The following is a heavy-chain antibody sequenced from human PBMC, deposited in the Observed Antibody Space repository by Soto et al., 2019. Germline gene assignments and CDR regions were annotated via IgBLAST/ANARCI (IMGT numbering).Heavy chain of an antibody. CDR2: ISWNSGNI. V-gene: IGHV3-9*01. Sequence: EVQLEESGGGLVQPGRSLRLSCAASGFTFEDYGMHWVRLPPGKGLEWASGISWNSGNIHYADSVKGRFTISRDNTRNSLYLQMNSLNPEDTALYFCAKDTGIGYTCGYPLDWGQGTLVTVSS. D-gene: IGHD5-18*01. CDR3: AKDTGIGYTCGYPLD. CDR1: GFTFEDYG. J-gene: IGHJ4*02.